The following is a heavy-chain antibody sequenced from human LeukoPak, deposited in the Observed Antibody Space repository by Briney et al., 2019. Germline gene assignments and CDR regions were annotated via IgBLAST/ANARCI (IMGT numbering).Heavy chain of an antibody. D-gene: IGHD3-10*01. CDR1: GGSFSGYY. Sequence: PSETLSLTCAVYGGSFSGYYWSWIRQAPGKGLEWIGSIYYSGNTYYNSSLKSRVTISLDTSKNQFSLNLFSVTAADTAMYYCPRANGYGLIDYWGQGTLVTVSS. CDR2: IYYSGNT. V-gene: IGHV4-34*01. CDR3: PRANGYGLIDY. J-gene: IGHJ4*02.